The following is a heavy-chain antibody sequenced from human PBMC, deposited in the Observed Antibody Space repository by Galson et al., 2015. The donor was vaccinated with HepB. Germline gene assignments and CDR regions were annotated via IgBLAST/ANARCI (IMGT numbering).Heavy chain of an antibody. J-gene: IGHJ4*02. CDR1: GYTLTELS. Sequence: SVKVSCKVSGYTLTELSMHWVRQAPGKGLEWMGGFDPEDGETIYAQKFQGRVTMTEDTSTDTAYMELSSLRSEDTAVYYCATIPFVNRGYSYGYFDYWGQGTLVTVSS. V-gene: IGHV1-24*01. D-gene: IGHD5-18*01. CDR3: ATIPFVNRGYSYGYFDY. CDR2: FDPEDGET.